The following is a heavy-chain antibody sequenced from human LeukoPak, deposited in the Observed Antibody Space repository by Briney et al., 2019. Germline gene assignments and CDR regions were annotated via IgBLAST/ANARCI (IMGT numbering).Heavy chain of an antibody. D-gene: IGHD3-10*01. V-gene: IGHV4-59*01. CDR1: GGSISSYY. Sequence: SETLSLTCTVSGGSISSYYWSWIRQPPGKGLEWIGYIYYSGGTNYNPSLKSRVTISVDTSKNQFSLKLSSVTAADTAVYYCARDAGNVLLWFGEPTPLDYWGQGTLVTVSS. CDR3: ARDAGNVLLWFGEPTPLDY. CDR2: IYYSGGT. J-gene: IGHJ4*02.